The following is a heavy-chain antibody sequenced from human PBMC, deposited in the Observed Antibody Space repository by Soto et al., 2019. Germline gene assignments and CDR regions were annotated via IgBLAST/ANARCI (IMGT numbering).Heavy chain of an antibody. CDR3: ASAYSSGLYTFDI. CDR1: GYSFTSYW. CDR2: IYPGDSDT. Sequence: PGESLKISCKGSGYSFTSYWIGWVRQMPGKGLEWMGIIYPGDSDTRYSPSSQGQVTISADKSISTAYLQWSSLKASDTAMYYCASAYSSGLYTFDIWGQGTMVTVSS. V-gene: IGHV5-51*01. D-gene: IGHD6-19*01. J-gene: IGHJ3*02.